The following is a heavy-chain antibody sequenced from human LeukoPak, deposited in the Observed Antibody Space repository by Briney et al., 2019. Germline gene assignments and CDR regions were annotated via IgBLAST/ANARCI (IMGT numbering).Heavy chain of an antibody. CDR2: VHSDVINK. V-gene: IGHV3-30*04. J-gene: IGHJ4*02. Sequence: HPGGSLRLSCVASGFSFRDSAMYWVRQGPGKGLEWVACVHSDVINKDYAGSVKGRFTISRDNLKNTLYLHMNSLRAEDTAVYYCATDVTVTTGNRVLSWGQGTLVTVSS. D-gene: IGHD4-17*01. CDR3: ATDVTVTTGNRVLS. CDR1: GFSFRDSA.